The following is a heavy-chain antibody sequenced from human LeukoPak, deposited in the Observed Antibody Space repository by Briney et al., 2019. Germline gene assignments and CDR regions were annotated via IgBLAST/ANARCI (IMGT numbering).Heavy chain of an antibody. D-gene: IGHD3-10*01. J-gene: IGHJ6*03. Sequence: GASVKVSCKASGGTFSSYAISWVRQAPGQGLEWMGGIIPIFGTANYAQKFQGRVTITADKSTSTAYMELSSPRSEDTAVYYCARDPLHYGSGSPRPYYYYYYMDVWGKGTTVTVSS. V-gene: IGHV1-69*06. CDR1: GGTFSSYA. CDR2: IIPIFGTA. CDR3: ARDPLHYGSGSPRPYYYYYYMDV.